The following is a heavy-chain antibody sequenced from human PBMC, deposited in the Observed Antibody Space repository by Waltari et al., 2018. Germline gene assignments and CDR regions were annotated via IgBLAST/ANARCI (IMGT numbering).Heavy chain of an antibody. D-gene: IGHD4-17*01. CDR2: MQYRGST. CDR3: GRIAFGDEGGYFQY. CDR1: GGSISTNYN. V-gene: IGHV4-39*01. Sequence: QLQLQESGPGLVTPSETLSLTCTVPGGSISTNYNWGWIRQPPGKGLEWMGNMQYRGSTFYNPSLESRVTISLDTWKNQFSLRLSSVGAADTAVYFCGRIAFGDEGGYFQYWGQGTLVTVSS. J-gene: IGHJ1*01.